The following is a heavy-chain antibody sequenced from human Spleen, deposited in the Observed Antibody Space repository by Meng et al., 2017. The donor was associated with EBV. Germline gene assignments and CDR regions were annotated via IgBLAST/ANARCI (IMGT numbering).Heavy chain of an antibody. V-gene: IGHV3-11*01. D-gene: IGHD3-16*02. CDR2: MDSRGNTI. CDR1: GFTLSEYY. CDR3: ARDRYGLFDF. J-gene: IGHJ4*02. Sequence: LVEYGGGLVKPGGSLRLSCVVSGFTLSEYYMSWIRQARGKGMEWMSAMDSRGNTIHYAESVKGRFTISRDNAKNSLYLRMNSLKGDDTDVYYCARDRYGLFDFWGQGTLVTVSS.